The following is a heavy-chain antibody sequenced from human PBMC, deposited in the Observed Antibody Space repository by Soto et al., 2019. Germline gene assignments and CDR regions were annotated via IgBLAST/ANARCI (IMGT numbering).Heavy chain of an antibody. CDR2: ISGGGAYGGTT. CDR1: AFTFTNYA. J-gene: IGHJ4*02. D-gene: IGHD3-10*01. CDR3: AKDGRADYYGSGSLGGGDY. V-gene: IGHV3-23*01. Sequence: PGGSLRLSCAASAFTFTNYAMSWVRQAPGKGLEWVSVISGGGAYGGTTYYADSVKGRFTVSRDNSKKTLYLQMDSLRAEDTAVYYCAKDGRADYYGSGSLGGGDYWGQGTLVTVSS.